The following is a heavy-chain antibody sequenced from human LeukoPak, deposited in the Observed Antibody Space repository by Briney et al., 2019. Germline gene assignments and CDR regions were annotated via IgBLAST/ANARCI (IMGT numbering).Heavy chain of an antibody. V-gene: IGHV4-34*01. CDR3: ASSSIFGVVTYTYNWFDP. Sequence: SETLSLTCAVYGGSFSGYYWSWIRQPPGKGLEWIGSIYYSGSTYYNPSLKSRVTISVDTSKNQFSLKLSSVTAADTAVYYCASSSIFGVVTYTYNWFDPWGQGTLVTVSS. CDR2: IYYSGST. CDR1: GGSFSGYY. D-gene: IGHD3-3*01. J-gene: IGHJ5*02.